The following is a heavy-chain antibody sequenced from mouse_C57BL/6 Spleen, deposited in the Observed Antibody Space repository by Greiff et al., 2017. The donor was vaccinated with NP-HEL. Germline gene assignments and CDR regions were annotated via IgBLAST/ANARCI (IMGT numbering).Heavy chain of an antibody. CDR1: GFTFSSYG. CDR2: ISSGGSYT. D-gene: IGHD3-3*01. J-gene: IGHJ4*01. Sequence: DVQLQESGGDLVKPGGSLKLSCAASGFTFSSYGMSWVRQTPDKRLEWVATISSGGSYTYYPDSVKGRFTISRDNAKNTLYLQMSSLKSEDTAMYYCARGTALYAMDYWGQGTSVTVSS. CDR3: ARGTALYAMDY. V-gene: IGHV5-6*01.